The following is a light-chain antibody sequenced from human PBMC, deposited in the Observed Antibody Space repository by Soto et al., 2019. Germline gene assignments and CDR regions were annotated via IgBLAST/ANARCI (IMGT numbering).Light chain of an antibody. Sequence: QSVLTQPPSVSEAPRQRVTISCSGGSSNIGNNAVNWYQQLPGKAPKLLIYYDDLLPSGVSDRFSGSKSGTSASLAISGLQSQDEADYYCAAWDDSLNADWVFGGGTKLTVL. CDR3: AAWDDSLNADWV. CDR1: SSNIGNNA. V-gene: IGLV1-36*01. CDR2: YDD. J-gene: IGLJ3*02.